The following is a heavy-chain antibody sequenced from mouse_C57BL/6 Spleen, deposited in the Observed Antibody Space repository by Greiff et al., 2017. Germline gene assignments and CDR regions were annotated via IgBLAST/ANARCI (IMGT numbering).Heavy chain of an antibody. J-gene: IGHJ4*01. V-gene: IGHV3-3*01. CDR3: ARAANWGYYYAMDY. Sequence: DVHLVESRPSLVRPSQTLSLTCPVTGFSINSDCYWIWIRQFPGNKLEYIGYTFYSGITYYNPSLESRTYITRDTSKNQFSLKLSSVTTEDTATYYCARAANWGYYYAMDYWGQGTSVTVFS. CDR1: GFSINSDCY. CDR2: TFYSGIT. D-gene: IGHD4-1*01.